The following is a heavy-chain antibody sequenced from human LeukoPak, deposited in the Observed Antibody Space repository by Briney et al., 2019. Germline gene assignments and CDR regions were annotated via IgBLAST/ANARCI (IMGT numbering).Heavy chain of an antibody. J-gene: IGHJ4*02. CDR3: ARVPTPGTQFDY. V-gene: IGHV3-74*01. D-gene: IGHD4/OR15-4a*01. CDR1: GFTFNIYW. CDR2: INSDGTGT. Sequence: RGSLRLSCAASGFTFNIYWMNWVRQVPGKGLVWVSRINSDGTGTVYADSVKGRFTISRDNSKNTLYLQMNSLRAEDTAVYYCARVPTPGTQFDYWGQGTLVTVSS.